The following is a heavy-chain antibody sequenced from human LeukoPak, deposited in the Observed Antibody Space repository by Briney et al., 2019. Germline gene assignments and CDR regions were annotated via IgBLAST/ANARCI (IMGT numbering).Heavy chain of an antibody. J-gene: IGHJ4*02. CDR2: IYYSGST. CDR3: ARHDEGGIAAAGTSFDY. V-gene: IGHV4-59*08. CDR1: GGSISNYY. D-gene: IGHD6-13*01. Sequence: SETLSLTCTVSGGSISNYYWSWIRQPPGKGLEWIGYIYYSGSTNYNPSLKSRVTISVDTSKNQFSLKLSSVTAADTAVYYCARHDEGGIAAAGTSFDYWGQGTLVTVSS.